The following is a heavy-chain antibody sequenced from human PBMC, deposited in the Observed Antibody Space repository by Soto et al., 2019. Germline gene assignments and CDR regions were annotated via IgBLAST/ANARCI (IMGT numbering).Heavy chain of an antibody. CDR2: IYPGDSDT. CDR3: AIAGRCGDGYNNYFDY. V-gene: IGHV5-51*01. CDR1: GYSFTSYW. J-gene: IGHJ4*02. D-gene: IGHD5-12*01. Sequence: GESLKISCKGSGYSFTSYWIGWVRQMPGKGLEWMGIIYPGDSDTRYGPSFQGQVTFSADKSISTAYLQWSSLKASDTAMYYCAIAGRCGDGYNNYFDYWGQGTRVTVSS.